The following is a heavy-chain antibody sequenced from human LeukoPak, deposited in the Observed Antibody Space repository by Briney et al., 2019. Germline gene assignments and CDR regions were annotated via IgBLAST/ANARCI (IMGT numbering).Heavy chain of an antibody. J-gene: IGHJ3*02. V-gene: IGHV1-69*05. CDR3: ARLFWTGGAFDI. CDR2: IIPIFGTA. Sequence: SVKVSCKASGGTFSSYAISWVRQAPGQGLEWMGGIIPIFGTANYAQKFQGRVTVTTDESTSTVYMELSSLRSEDTAVYYCARLFWTGGAFDIWGQGTMVTVSS. CDR1: GGTFSSYA. D-gene: IGHD3/OR15-3a*01.